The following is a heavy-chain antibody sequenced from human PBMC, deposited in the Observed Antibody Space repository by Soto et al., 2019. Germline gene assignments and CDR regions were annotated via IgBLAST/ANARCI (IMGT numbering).Heavy chain of an antibody. D-gene: IGHD3-10*01. CDR2: ISYDGTNK. J-gene: IGHJ4*02. Sequence: PGGSLRLSCAASGFSFSISPMHWVRQAPGKGPEWVALISYDGTNKFYADSVKGRFTISRDNSISTAYLQWSSLKASDTAMYYCAILYAPGGYWGQGTLVTVSS. V-gene: IGHV3-30-3*01. CDR3: AILYAPGGY. CDR1: GFSFSISP.